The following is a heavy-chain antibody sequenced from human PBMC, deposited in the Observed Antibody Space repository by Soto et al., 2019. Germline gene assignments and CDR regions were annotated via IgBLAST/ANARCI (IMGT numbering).Heavy chain of an antibody. V-gene: IGHV4-4*02. CDR2: IYHSGNT. Sequence: SETLSLTCAVSGGSISSSNWWSWVRQPPGKGLEWIGEIYHSGNTNYNPSLKSRVTMAVDKSRNQFSLKLSSVTAADTTVYYCARRWGEGRVDYGGQGTLETVSS. D-gene: IGHD3-10*01. CDR1: GGSISSSNW. J-gene: IGHJ4*02. CDR3: ARRWGEGRVDY.